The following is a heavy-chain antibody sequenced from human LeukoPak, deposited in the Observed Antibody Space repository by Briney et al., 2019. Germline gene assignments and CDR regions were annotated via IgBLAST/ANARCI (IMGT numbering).Heavy chain of an antibody. D-gene: IGHD3-10*01. CDR1: GFTFSSYA. CDR2: ISYDGSNK. CDR3: ARAGGYYGSGSYVDY. Sequence: GGSLRLSCAASGFTFSSYAMHWVRQAPGKGLEWVAVISYDGSNKYYADSVKGRFTISRDNSKNTLYLQMNSLRAEDTAVYYCARAGGYYGSGSYVDYWGQGTLVTVSS. J-gene: IGHJ4*02. V-gene: IGHV3-30-3*01.